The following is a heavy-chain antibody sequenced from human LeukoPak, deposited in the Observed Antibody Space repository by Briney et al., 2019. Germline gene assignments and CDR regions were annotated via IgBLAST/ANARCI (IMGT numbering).Heavy chain of an antibody. D-gene: IGHD5-18*01. CDR3: AKDNGYSYGYGKNYYYGMDV. Sequence: GGSLRLSCVASGFIVNDHAMHWVRRSPGKGLEWVAGVFWNGVDKGYADSVKGRFTTSRDNSKNSLYLQMNSLRTEDTALYYCAKDNGYSYGYGKNYYYGMDVWGQGTTVTVSS. J-gene: IGHJ6*02. CDR1: GFIVNDHA. V-gene: IGHV3-9*01. CDR2: VFWNGVDK.